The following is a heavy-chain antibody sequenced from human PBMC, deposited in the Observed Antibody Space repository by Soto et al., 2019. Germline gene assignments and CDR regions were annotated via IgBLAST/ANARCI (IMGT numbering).Heavy chain of an antibody. D-gene: IGHD6-13*01. CDR2: FDPEDGET. CDR3: ARGTHYSSSWHLLT. Sequence: GASVKVSCKVSGYTLTELSIHWVRQAPGKGLEWMGGFDPEDGETIYAQKFQGRVTMTEDTSTDTAYMELRSLRSDDTAVYYCARGTHYSSSWHLLTWGQGTLVTVSS. J-gene: IGHJ5*02. V-gene: IGHV1-24*01. CDR1: GYTLTELS.